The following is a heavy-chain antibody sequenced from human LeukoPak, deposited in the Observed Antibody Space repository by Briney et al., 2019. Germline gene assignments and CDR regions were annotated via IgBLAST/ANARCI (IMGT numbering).Heavy chain of an antibody. CDR1: GYSFTSYW. CDR2: IYPGDSDT. V-gene: IGHV5-51*01. J-gene: IGHJ4*02. D-gene: IGHD1-26*01. Sequence: GESLKISCKGSGYSFTSYWIGWVRQMPGKGLEWMGIIYPGDSDTRYSPSFQGQVTISADKSISTAYMELSSLRSEDTAVYYCARGRRGSYFSSYWGQGTLVTVSS. CDR3: ARGRRGSYFSSY.